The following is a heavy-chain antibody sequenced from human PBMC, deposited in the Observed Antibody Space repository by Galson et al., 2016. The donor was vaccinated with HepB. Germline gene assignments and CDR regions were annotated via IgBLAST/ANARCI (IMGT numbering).Heavy chain of an antibody. CDR1: GDSVSSNSAG. CDR2: TFYRSNWQN. V-gene: IGHV6-1*01. CDR3: ARSHLLGRGFGW. D-gene: IGHD7-27*01. Sequence: CAISGDSVSSNSAGWYWIRQSPSRGLECLGRTFYRSNWQNDYAESVRSRITIDADTSKNEFSLHLSSVTPEDTGVYYCARSHLLGRGFGWWGPGTPVTVSS. J-gene: IGHJ4*02.